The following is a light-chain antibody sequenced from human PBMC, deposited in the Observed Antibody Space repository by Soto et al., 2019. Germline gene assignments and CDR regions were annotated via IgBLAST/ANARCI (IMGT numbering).Light chain of an antibody. CDR2: LNSDGSH. V-gene: IGLV4-69*01. Sequence: QSVLTQSPPASASLGASVKLTCTLSSAHSNYVIAWHQQQPEKGPRYLMKLNSDGSHSKGDGIPDRFSGSSSGAERYLTISSLQSEDEADYYCQTWDTGIQVFGGGTKVTVL. CDR3: QTWDTGIQV. J-gene: IGLJ2*01. CDR1: SAHSNYV.